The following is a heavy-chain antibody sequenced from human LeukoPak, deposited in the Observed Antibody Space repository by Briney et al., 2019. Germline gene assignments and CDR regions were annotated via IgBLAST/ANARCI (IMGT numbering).Heavy chain of an antibody. CDR3: ARDRSGSYDY. CDR2: IYSGGST. D-gene: IGHD1-26*01. Sequence: GGSLRLSCAASGFTVSSNYMSWVRQAPGKGLEWVSVIYSGGSTYYADSVKGRFTISRDNSKNTLYLQMNSLRAEDSAVYYCARDRSGSYDYWGQGTLVTVSS. J-gene: IGHJ4*02. V-gene: IGHV3-53*01. CDR1: GFTVSSNY.